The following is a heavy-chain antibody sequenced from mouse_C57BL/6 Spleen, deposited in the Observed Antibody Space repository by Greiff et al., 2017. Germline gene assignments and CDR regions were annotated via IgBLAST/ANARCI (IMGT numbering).Heavy chain of an antibody. CDR3: ARREQSTVEATEVYYFDY. J-gene: IGHJ2*01. CDR1: GYTFTSYG. V-gene: IGHV1-81*01. Sequence: QVHVKQSGAELARPGASVQLSCKASGYTFTSYGISWVKQSTGQGLEWIGEIYPRSGNTYYNEKFKGKATLTADKSSSTAYMELRSLTSEDSAVYFCARREQSTVEATEVYYFDYWGQGTTLTISS. CDR2: IYPRSGNT. D-gene: IGHD1-1*01.